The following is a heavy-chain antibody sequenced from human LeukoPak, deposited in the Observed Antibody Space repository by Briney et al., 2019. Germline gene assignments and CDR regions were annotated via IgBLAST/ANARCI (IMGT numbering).Heavy chain of an antibody. CDR2: IYYSGST. D-gene: IGHD3-10*01. CDR1: GGSISSYY. Sequence: SETLSLTCTVSGGSISSYYWSWIRQPPGKGLEWIGYIYYSGSTNYNPSLKSRVTISVDTSKNQFSLKLGSVTAADTAVYYCARGTYYYGSGPDLPELDFDYWGQGTLVTVSS. V-gene: IGHV4-59*01. CDR3: ARGTYYYGSGPDLPELDFDY. J-gene: IGHJ4*02.